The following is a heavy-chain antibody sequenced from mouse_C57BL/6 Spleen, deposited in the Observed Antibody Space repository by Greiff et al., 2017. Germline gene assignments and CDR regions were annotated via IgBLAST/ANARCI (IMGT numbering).Heavy chain of an antibody. V-gene: IGHV1-52*01. D-gene: IGHD2-4*01. CDR1: GYTFTSYW. Sequence: QVQLKQPGAELVRPGSSVKLSCKASGYTFTSYWMHWVKQRPIQGLEWIGNIDPSDSETHYNQKFKDKATLTVDKSSSTAYMQLSSLTSEDSAVYYCARIYYDYDGDWYFDVWGTGTTVTVSS. CDR2: IDPSDSET. CDR3: ARIYYDYDGDWYFDV. J-gene: IGHJ1*03.